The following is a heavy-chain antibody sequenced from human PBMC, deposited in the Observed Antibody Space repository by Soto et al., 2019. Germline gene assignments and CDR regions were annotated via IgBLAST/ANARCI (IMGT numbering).Heavy chain of an antibody. CDR2: ISGSGVST. D-gene: IGHD6-19*01. Sequence: GGSLRLSCAASGFTFSSYAMSWVRQAPGKGLEWVSAISGSGVSTYYADSAKGRFTISRDNSKNTLYLQMNSLRAEDTAVYYCAKEGEHSSGWANFDYCGQGTLVTVSS. J-gene: IGHJ4*02. V-gene: IGHV3-23*01. CDR1: GFTFSSYA. CDR3: AKEGEHSSGWANFDY.